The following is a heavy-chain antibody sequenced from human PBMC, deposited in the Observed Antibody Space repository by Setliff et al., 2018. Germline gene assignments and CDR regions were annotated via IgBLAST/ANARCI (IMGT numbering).Heavy chain of an antibody. D-gene: IGHD6-13*01. Sequence: SETLSLTCAVSGYSISSGYYWGWIRQPPGKGLEWIGSIYHSGSTYYNPSLKGRVTISVDTSKNQFSLKLSSVTAADTAVYYCARSAGYSSSWYNYYYGMDVWGQGTTVTVS. CDR1: GYSISSGYY. V-gene: IGHV4-38-2*01. CDR3: ARSAGYSSSWYNYYYGMDV. CDR2: IYHSGST. J-gene: IGHJ6*02.